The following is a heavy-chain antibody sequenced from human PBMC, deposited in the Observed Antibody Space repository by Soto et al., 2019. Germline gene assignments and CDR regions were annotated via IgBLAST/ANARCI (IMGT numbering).Heavy chain of an antibody. V-gene: IGHV1-2*02. CDR1: GYTFTDYY. J-gene: IGHJ4*02. Sequence: ASVKVSCKASGYTFTDYYIHWVRQAPGQGLEWMGWINPNTGVTHYAQRFQGRVIMTRDTSISTAYMDLSRLRSDDAALYFCARVKSGSYFLPLFDYWGQGTQVTVSS. CDR3: ARVKSGSYFLPLFDY. CDR2: INPNTGVT. D-gene: IGHD3-10*01.